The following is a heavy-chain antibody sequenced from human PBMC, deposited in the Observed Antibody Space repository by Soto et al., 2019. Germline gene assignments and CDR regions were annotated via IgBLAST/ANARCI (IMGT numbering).Heavy chain of an antibody. CDR3: ARGGYYDNVWGKLSHYGLDV. D-gene: IGHD3-16*01. J-gene: IGHJ6*02. CDR2: ISPYNDQT. V-gene: IGHV1-18*01. Sequence: QVQLVQSASEVMKPGASVKVSCKASGYTFIRYGITWVRQAPGQRLEWMGWISPYNDQTIYAQKLQGRVTMTADTSTRSVYMQLRSLKSDDTAEYYCARGGYYDNVWGKLSHYGLDVWGQGTSVTVSS. CDR1: GYTFIRYG.